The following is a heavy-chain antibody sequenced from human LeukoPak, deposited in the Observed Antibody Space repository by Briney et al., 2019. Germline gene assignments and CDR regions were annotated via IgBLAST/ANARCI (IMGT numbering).Heavy chain of an antibody. V-gene: IGHV4-34*01. CDR3: ARGRVAKLVVVHSFYYGMDV. CDR1: GGSLTVYF. Sequence: SETLSLTCDVFGGSLTVYFWTWIRQSPGKGLEWGVEINDYTGNTNYNPPLKIRVSISLEKSKNPCSLELRSVTAADTAVYYCARGRVAKLVVVHSFYYGMDVWGQGTTVTVSS. CDR2: INDYTGNT. D-gene: IGHD2-15*01. J-gene: IGHJ6*02.